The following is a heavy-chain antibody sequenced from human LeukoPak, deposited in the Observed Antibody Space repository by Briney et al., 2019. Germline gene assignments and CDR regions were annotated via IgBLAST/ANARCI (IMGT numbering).Heavy chain of an antibody. CDR2: IKGDGSSV. CDR3: TRVRGDYGGTSDF. D-gene: IGHD4-23*01. Sequence: GGSLRLSCAASGFTFSSYWMDWARQGPGKGLVWVARIKGDGSSVIYADSVKGRFTVSRDNAENTLYLHMDSLRAEDTAMYHCTRVRGDYGGTSDFWGQGTLVTVSS. V-gene: IGHV3-74*01. CDR1: GFTFSSYW. J-gene: IGHJ4*02.